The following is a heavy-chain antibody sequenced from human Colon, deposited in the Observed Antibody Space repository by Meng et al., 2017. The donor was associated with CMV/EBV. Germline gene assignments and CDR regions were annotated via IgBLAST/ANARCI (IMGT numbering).Heavy chain of an antibody. J-gene: IGHJ4*02. CDR1: TFTNYG. D-gene: IGHD3-10*01. CDR3: ARYQFSMVRGVPTPYFDY. Sequence: TFTNYGMNWVRQATGQGLEWMGWIYTNTGNPVYAQGFTGRFVFSLDTSVSTAYLQISSLKAEDTAVYYCARYQFSMVRGVPTPYFDYWGQGTLVTVSS. CDR2: IYTNTGNP. V-gene: IGHV7-4-1*02.